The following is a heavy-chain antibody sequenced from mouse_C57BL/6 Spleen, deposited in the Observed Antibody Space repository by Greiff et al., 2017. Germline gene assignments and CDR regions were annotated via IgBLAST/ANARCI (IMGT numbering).Heavy chain of an antibody. V-gene: IGHV1-50*01. CDR2: IDPSDSYT. CDR1: GYTFTSYW. CDR3: ARGGYSNSWFAY. Sequence: QVHVKQPGAELVKPGASVKLSCKASGYTFTSYWMQWLKQRPGQGLEWIGEIDPSDSYTNYNQKFKGKATLTVDTSSSTAYMQLSSLTSEDSAVYYCARGGYSNSWFAYWGQGTLVTVSA. D-gene: IGHD2-5*01. J-gene: IGHJ3*01.